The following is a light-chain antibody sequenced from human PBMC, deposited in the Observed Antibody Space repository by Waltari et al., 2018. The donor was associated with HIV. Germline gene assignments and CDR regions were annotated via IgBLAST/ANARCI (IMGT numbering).Light chain of an antibody. CDR1: SSNIGSNY. V-gene: IGLV1-47*01. CDR2: RHN. CDR3: ATCDDSLSGVL. J-gene: IGLJ2*01. Sequence: SVLTQPPSASGTPGQRVTISCSGSSSNIGSNYVFWYQQLPGTAPRLLLHRHNHRPSWVPDRVSDATSGTSASLAISGLRSEVEADYYCATCDDSLSGVLFGGGTKLTVL.